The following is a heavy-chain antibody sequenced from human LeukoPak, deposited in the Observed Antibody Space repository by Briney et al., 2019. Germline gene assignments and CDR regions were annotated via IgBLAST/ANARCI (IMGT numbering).Heavy chain of an antibody. V-gene: IGHV4-34*01. D-gene: IGHD6-19*01. J-gene: IGHJ4*02. Sequence: SETLSLTXAVYGGSFSGYYWSWIRQPPGKGLEWIGEINHSGSTNYNPSLKSRVTISVDTSKNQFSLKLSSVTAADTAVYYCARGGRSSGWYFVFDYWGQGTLVTVSS. CDR3: ARGGRSSGWYFVFDY. CDR1: GGSFSGYY. CDR2: INHSGST.